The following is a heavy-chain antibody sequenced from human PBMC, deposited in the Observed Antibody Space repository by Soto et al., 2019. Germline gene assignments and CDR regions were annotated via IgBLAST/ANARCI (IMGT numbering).Heavy chain of an antibody. V-gene: IGHV5-51*01. D-gene: IGHD3-10*01. CDR1: GYSFTTYW. CDR2: IYPGDSDT. J-gene: IGHJ4*01. CDR3: ARHSTSAPKDY. Sequence: GESLKISCKGSGYSFTTYWIAWVRQMPGKGLEWVGIIYPGDSDTRYSPSFEGHVTISVDKSISTAFLQWNSLKASDNAIYYCARHSTSAPKDYWGQGTLVTVS.